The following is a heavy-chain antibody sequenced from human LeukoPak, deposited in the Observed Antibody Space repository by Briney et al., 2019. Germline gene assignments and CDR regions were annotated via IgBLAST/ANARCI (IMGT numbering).Heavy chain of an antibody. CDR1: EYSFTNYW. CDR3: ARHRSSWSEFDY. CDR2: IYPGDSDT. J-gene: IGHJ4*02. V-gene: IGHV5-51*01. D-gene: IGHD6-13*01. Sequence: PGESLKIACQGSEYSFTNYWIAWVRQMPGKGLEWMGIIYPGDSDTRYSPSFQGQVIISADKSISTAYLQWSSLKASDTAMYYRARHRSSWSEFDYWGQGTLVTVSS.